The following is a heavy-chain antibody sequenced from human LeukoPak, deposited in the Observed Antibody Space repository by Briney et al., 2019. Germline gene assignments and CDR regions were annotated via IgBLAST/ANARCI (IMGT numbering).Heavy chain of an antibody. V-gene: IGHV3-30*03. D-gene: IGHD6-6*01. CDR2: ISYDGNNK. CDR3: TRDPRHFDS. J-gene: IGHJ5*01. CDR1: GFTFSSYG. Sequence: PGGSLRLSCAASGFTFSSYGMHWVRQAPGKGLEWVAVISYDGNNKYYADSVKGRFTISRDNSKNTLYLQMSSLRVEDTAVYYCTRDPRHFDSCGQGTLVAVSS.